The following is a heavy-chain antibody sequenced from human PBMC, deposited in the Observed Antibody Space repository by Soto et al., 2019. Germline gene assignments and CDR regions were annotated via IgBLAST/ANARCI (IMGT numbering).Heavy chain of an antibody. Sequence: XAVKVSCKASGYPFTSYAMHWGRQAPGQRLEWMGWINAGNGNTKYSQKFQGRVTITRDTSASTAYMELSSLRSEDTAVYYCARDPPELRFGESPFEGMAVCGQGTTVTVYS. V-gene: IGHV1-3*01. CDR3: ARDPPELRFGESPFEGMAV. CDR2: INAGNGNT. J-gene: IGHJ6*02. D-gene: IGHD3-10*01. CDR1: GYPFTSYA.